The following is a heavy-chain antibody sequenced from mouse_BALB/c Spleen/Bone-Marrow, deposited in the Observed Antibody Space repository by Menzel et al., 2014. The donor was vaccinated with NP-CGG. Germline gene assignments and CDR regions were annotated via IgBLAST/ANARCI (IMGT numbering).Heavy chain of an antibody. CDR3: TRSRYGDY. D-gene: IGHD2-14*01. V-gene: IGHV1-18*01. J-gene: IGHJ2*01. Sequence: EVKVVESGPELVKPGASVKISCKTSGYTFTDYTIHWVKQSHGKSLEWIGHINPNIGGTTYNQKFKGKATLTLDKSSTTAYMELRSLTSEDSAVYYCTRSRYGDYWGQGTTLTVSS. CDR2: INPNIGGT. CDR1: GYTFTDYT.